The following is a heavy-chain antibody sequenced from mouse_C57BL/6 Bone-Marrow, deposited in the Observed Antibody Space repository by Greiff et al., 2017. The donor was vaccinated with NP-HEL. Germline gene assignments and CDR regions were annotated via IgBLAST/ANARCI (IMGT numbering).Heavy chain of an antibody. Sequence: VQLQQSGAELVKPGASVKLSCTASGFNIKDYYMHWVKQRPEQGLEWIGRIDPEDGDTKYAPKFQGKATITADTSSNTAYLQLSSLTSEDTAVYYCALRGGYGSSYVGWFAYWGQGTLVTVSA. CDR3: ALRGGYGSSYVGWFAY. D-gene: IGHD1-1*01. V-gene: IGHV14-2*01. J-gene: IGHJ3*01. CDR1: GFNIKDYY. CDR2: IDPEDGDT.